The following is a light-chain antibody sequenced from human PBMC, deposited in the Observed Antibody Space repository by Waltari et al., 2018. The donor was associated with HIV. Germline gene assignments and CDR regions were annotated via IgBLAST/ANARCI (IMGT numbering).Light chain of an antibody. CDR3: QQYGSSRET. CDR1: QSVTSSY. V-gene: IGKV3-20*01. Sequence: EIVLTLSPGTLSLSPGESATLSCRAIQSVTSSYLAWYQQKPGQAPRLPIYGAASRATGIPDRFSGSGSGTDFTLTISRLEPEDFAVYYCQQYGSSRETFGQGTKVEIK. J-gene: IGKJ1*01. CDR2: GAA.